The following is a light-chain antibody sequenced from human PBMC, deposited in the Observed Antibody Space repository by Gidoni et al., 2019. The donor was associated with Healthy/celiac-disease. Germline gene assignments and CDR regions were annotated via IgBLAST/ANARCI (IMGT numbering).Light chain of an antibody. CDR3: QGYNSYFT. CDR1: QSISSW. CDR2: KAS. V-gene: IGKV1-5*03. Sequence: DIQMTQSPSTLSASVGDRVTITCRASQSISSWLAWYQQKPGKAPKLLIYKASSLESGVPSRFSGSGSGTEFTLSISSLQPDDFATYYCQGYNSYFTFGPGTKVDIK. J-gene: IGKJ3*01.